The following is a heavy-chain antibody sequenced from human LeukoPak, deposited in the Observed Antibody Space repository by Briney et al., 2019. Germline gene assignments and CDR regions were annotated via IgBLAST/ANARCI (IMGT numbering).Heavy chain of an antibody. CDR1: GGSIRSYY. CDR3: ARAGGSSSWYRFDY. Sequence: PSETLSLTCTGSGGSIRSYYWSWIRQPPGKGLEWIGYIYYSGSTNYNPSLKSRVTISVDTSKNQFSLKLSSVTAADTAVYHCARAGGSSSWYRFDYWGQGTLVTVSS. D-gene: IGHD6-13*01. J-gene: IGHJ4*02. CDR2: IYYSGST. V-gene: IGHV4-59*08.